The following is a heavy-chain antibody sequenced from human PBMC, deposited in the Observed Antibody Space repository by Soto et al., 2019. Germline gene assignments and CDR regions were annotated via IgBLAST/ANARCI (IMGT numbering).Heavy chain of an antibody. CDR3: ARGVAGSGFDL. D-gene: IGHD6-19*01. CDR1: GYSVSSNTAA. Sequence: HSQTLSLTCAISGYSVSSNTAALNWISSSPSRGLEWLGRTYYRSNWRHDYAVSVKSRITVNPDTSKNQFSLQLNSVTPDDTAVYYCARGVAGSGFDLWGQGTMVTVSS. J-gene: IGHJ4*02. CDR2: TYYRSNWRH. V-gene: IGHV6-1*01.